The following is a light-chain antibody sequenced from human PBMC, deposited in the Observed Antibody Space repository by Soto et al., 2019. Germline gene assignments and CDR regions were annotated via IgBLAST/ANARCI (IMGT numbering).Light chain of an antibody. J-gene: IGLJ2*01. CDR1: NSNIGVYP. V-gene: IGLV1-44*01. Sequence: QSALTQPPSASGTPGQRVTISCSGSNSNIGVYPVHWYQRLPGTAPKLLIYINNQRPSGAPDRFSGSKSGTSGSLAISGLQSEDEADYYCATWDDSLNAVVFGGGTKVTVL. CDR3: ATWDDSLNAVV. CDR2: INN.